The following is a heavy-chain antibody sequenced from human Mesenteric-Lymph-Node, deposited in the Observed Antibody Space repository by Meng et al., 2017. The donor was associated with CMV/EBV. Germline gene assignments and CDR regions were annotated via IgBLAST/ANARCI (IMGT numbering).Heavy chain of an antibody. D-gene: IGHD1-26*01. Sequence: GESLKISCAASGFSFSNYAMTWVRQAPGKGLEWVANIKQDGSENYFVDSLKGRFTISRDNPKNSLYLQMNSLRAEDTAVYYCARVLSGSFPGSQYFDRWGQGTLVTVSS. V-gene: IGHV3-7*04. CDR2: IKQDGSEN. CDR3: ARVLSGSFPGSQYFDR. J-gene: IGHJ5*02. CDR1: GFSFSNYA.